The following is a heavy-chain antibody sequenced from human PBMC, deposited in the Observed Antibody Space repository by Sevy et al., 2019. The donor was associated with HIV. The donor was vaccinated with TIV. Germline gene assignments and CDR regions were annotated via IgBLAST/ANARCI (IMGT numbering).Heavy chain of an antibody. D-gene: IGHD3-22*01. CDR2: ISYDGSNK. CDR3: ARGGDSSGYYYNAFDI. V-gene: IGHV3-30-3*01. CDR1: GFTFSSYA. Sequence: GGSLRLSCAASGFTFSSYAMHWVRQAPGKGLEWVAVISYDGSNKYYADSVKGRFTISRDNSKNTLYLQMNSLRAEDTAVYYCARGGDSSGYYYNAFDIWGQGTMVTGSS. J-gene: IGHJ3*02.